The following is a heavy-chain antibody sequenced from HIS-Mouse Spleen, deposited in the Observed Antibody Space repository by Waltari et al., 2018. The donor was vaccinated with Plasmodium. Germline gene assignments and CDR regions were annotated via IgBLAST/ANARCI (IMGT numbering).Heavy chain of an antibody. CDR2: ISYDGSNK. D-gene: IGHD3-16*01. Sequence: QVQLVESGGGVVQPGRSLRLSCAASGFTFSSYGMHWVRQAPGKGVDWVAVISYDGSNKYYADSVKGRFTISRDNSKNTLYLQMNSLRAEDTAVYYCAKAQGVINFDYWGQGTLVTVSS. J-gene: IGHJ4*02. CDR3: AKAQGVINFDY. CDR1: GFTFSSYG. V-gene: IGHV3-30*18.